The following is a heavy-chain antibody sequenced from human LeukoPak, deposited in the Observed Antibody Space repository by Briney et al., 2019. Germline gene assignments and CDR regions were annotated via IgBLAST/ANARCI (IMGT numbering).Heavy chain of an antibody. D-gene: IGHD1-7*01. CDR1: GGSISSYY. CDR2: IYYSGST. V-gene: IGHV4-59*01. Sequence: PSETLSLTCTVSGGSISSYYWSWIRQPPGKGLEWIGYIYYSGSTKYNPSLKSRVTISVDASKSQFSLKLNSVTAADTAVYYCARGSRELYYFDYWGQGTLVTVSS. J-gene: IGHJ4*02. CDR3: ARGSRELYYFDY.